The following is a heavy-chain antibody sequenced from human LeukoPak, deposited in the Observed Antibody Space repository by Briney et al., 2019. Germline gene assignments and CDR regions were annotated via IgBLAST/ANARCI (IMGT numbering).Heavy chain of an antibody. CDR2: INHSGST. V-gene: IGHV4-34*01. CDR3: ARGLGYGGYAGGDY. CDR1: GGSFSGYY. Sequence: PSETLSLTCAVYGGSFSGYYWSWIRQPPVKGLEWIGEINHSGSTNYNPSLKSRVTISVDTSKNQFSLKLSSVTAADTAVYYCARGLGYGGYAGGDYWGQGTLVTVSS. J-gene: IGHJ4*02. D-gene: IGHD5-12*01.